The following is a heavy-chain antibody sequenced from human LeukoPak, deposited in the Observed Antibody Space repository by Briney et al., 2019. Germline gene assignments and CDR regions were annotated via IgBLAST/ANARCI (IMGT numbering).Heavy chain of an antibody. CDR3: AKQSGKFDY. V-gene: IGHV3-43*02. CDR2: ISADGGST. D-gene: IGHD3-10*01. CDR1: DQLPALS. J-gene: IGHJ4*02. Sequence: PGGPLTISFYSHRDQLPALSKDTHRQAPRKHMEWASLISADGGSTFSADSVKGRFSISRDNSKNSLYMQMNSLRSQDTAMYYCAKQSGKFDYWGQGTLVAVSS.